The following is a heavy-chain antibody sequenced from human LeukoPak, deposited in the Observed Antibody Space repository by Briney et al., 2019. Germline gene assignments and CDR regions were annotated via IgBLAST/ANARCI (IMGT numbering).Heavy chain of an antibody. Sequence: GGSLRLSCAASGFTFSNYAMNWVRQAPGKGLEWVSGIGGGGGSTYYADPVKGRFTVSRDNSKNTLYLQMNSLRAEDTAVYYCAKAGGDAYYYYYMDVWGKGTTVTVSS. CDR3: AKAGGDAYYYYYMDV. J-gene: IGHJ6*03. CDR2: IGGGGGST. CDR1: GFTFSNYA. D-gene: IGHD2-21*01. V-gene: IGHV3-23*01.